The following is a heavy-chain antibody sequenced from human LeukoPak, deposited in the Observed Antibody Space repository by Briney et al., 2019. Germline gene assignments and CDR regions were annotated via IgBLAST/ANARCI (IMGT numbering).Heavy chain of an antibody. Sequence: PSETLSLTCTVSGGSISSNNYYWGWIRQPPGKGLEWIGSIYYSGSTYYNPSLKSRVTISVDTSKNQFSLKLSSGTGADTAVYYCVNSSPGGGWLVSGNFDYWGQGTLVTVSS. CDR3: VNSSPGGGWLVSGNFDY. J-gene: IGHJ4*02. V-gene: IGHV4-39*01. CDR1: GGSISSNNYY. CDR2: IYYSGST. D-gene: IGHD6-19*01.